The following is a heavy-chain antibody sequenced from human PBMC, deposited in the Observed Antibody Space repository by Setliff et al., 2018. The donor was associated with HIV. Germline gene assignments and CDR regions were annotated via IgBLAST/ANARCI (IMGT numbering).Heavy chain of an antibody. Sequence: LSLTCTVSGGSVSSSSYYWSWIRQPPGKGLEWIGEINHSGSTNYNPSLRSRITISVDKSKNHLSLELTSATAADTAVYYCASGPLVYYDSPGAFDIWGQGTMVTVSS. CDR3: ASGPLVYYDSPGAFDI. V-gene: IGHV4-39*07. CDR1: GGSVSSSSYY. D-gene: IGHD3-22*01. CDR2: INHSGST. J-gene: IGHJ3*02.